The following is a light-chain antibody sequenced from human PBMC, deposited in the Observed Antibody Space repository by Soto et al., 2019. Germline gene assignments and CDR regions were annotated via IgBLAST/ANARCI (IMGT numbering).Light chain of an antibody. V-gene: IGKV3-15*01. CDR1: QSVSSN. J-gene: IGKJ3*01. CDR3: QQYNSSPFT. Sequence: EIVMTQSPATLSVSPGDRATLSCWASQSVSSNLAWYQQKPGQAPRLLIYGASTRATGIPARFSGSGSGTEFTLTISSLQSVDFAVYYCQQYNSSPFTFGPGTTVDFK. CDR2: GAS.